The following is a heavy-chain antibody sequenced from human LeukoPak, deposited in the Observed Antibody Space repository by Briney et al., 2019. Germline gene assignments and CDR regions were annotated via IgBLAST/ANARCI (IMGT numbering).Heavy chain of an antibody. CDR1: GGSISSDY. D-gene: IGHD6-19*01. J-gene: IGHJ5*02. V-gene: IGHV4-59*12. CDR2: IYYSGST. CDR3: ARGASETRSGRLGYWFDP. Sequence: PSETLSLTCTVSGGSISSDYWSWIRQPPGKGLEWIGYIYYSGSTNYNPSLKSRVTISVDTSKNQFSLQLNSVTPEDTAVYYCARGASETRSGRLGYWFDPWGQGTLVTVSS.